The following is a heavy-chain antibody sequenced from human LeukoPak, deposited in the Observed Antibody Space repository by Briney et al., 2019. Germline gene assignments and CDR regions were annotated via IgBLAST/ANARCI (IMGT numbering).Heavy chain of an antibody. CDR2: ISSSSSTI. V-gene: IGHV3-48*04. CDR3: ARGVDDANLYFYYSYMDV. Sequence: GGSLRLSCAASGFTFSSYSMNWVRQAPGKGLEWVSYISSSSSTIYYADSVKGRFTISRDNAKNSLYLQMNSLRVEDTAVYYCARGVDDANLYFYYSYMDVWGKGTTVTISS. D-gene: IGHD4/OR15-4a*01. J-gene: IGHJ6*03. CDR1: GFTFSSYS.